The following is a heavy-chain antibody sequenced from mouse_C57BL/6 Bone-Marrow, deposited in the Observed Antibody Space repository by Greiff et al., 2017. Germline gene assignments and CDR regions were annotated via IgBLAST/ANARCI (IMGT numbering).Heavy chain of an antibody. D-gene: IGHD1-1*01. CDR1: GYAFSSSW. CDR2: IYPGDGDT. Sequence: QVQLQQSGPELVKPGASVKISCKASGYAFSSSWMNWVKQRPGKGLEWIGRIYPGDGDTNYNGKFKGKATLTADKSSSTAYMQLSSLTSEDSAVYFCAMYYYGSSYPYYFDYWGQGTTLTVSS. V-gene: IGHV1-82*01. J-gene: IGHJ2*01. CDR3: AMYYYGSSYPYYFDY.